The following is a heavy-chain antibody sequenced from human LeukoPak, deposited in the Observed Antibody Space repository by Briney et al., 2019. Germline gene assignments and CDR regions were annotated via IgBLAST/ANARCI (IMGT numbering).Heavy chain of an antibody. CDR1: GFTFSSYA. Sequence: GGSLRPSCAASGFTFSSYAMSWVRQAPGKGLEWVSAISGSGGSTYYADSVKGRFTISRDNSKNTLDLEMNSLRAEDAAVYYCANSIVGYFDYWGQGTLVTVSS. J-gene: IGHJ4*02. D-gene: IGHD2-15*01. V-gene: IGHV3-23*01. CDR3: ANSIVGYFDY. CDR2: ISGSGGST.